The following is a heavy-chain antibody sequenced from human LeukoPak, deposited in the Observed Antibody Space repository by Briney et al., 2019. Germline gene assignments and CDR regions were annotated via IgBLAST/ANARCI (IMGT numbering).Heavy chain of an antibody. Sequence: SETLSLTCTVSGYSISSGYYWGWIRQPPGKGLEWIGSTYHSGSTYYNPSLKSRVTISVDTSKNQFSLKLSSVTAADTAVYYCASLLGATLFDYWGQGTLVTVSS. V-gene: IGHV4-38-2*02. D-gene: IGHD1-26*01. CDR3: ASLLGATLFDY. J-gene: IGHJ4*02. CDR1: GYSISSGYY. CDR2: TYHSGST.